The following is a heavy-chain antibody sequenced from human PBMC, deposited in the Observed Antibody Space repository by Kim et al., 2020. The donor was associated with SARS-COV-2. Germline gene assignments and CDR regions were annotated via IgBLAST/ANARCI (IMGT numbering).Heavy chain of an antibody. CDR3: AKDRMTIFGAAGYYYYGMDV. Sequence: GGSLRLSCAASGFTFSSYGMHWVRQAPGKGLEWVAVISYDGSNKYYADSVKGRFTISRDNSKNTLYLQMNSLRAEDTAVYYCAKDRMTIFGAAGYYYYGMDVWGQGTTVTVSS. D-gene: IGHD3-3*01. CDR2: ISYDGSNK. J-gene: IGHJ6*02. CDR1: GFTFSSYG. V-gene: IGHV3-30*18.